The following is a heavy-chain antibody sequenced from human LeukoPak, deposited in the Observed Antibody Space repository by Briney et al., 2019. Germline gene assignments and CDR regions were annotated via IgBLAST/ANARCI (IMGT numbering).Heavy chain of an antibody. CDR1: GFIFGSYW. V-gene: IGHV3-7*03. CDR3: ARGVTSAWYLRYYFEY. D-gene: IGHD6-13*01. CDR2: IKQDGSET. J-gene: IGHJ4*02. Sequence: GGSLRLSCAASGFIFGSYWMSWVRQVPGKRLEWVANIKQDGSETYYVDSVEGRFTISRDNAKNSLFLQMNSLRADDTALYYCARGVTSAWYLRYYFEYWGQGILVTVSS.